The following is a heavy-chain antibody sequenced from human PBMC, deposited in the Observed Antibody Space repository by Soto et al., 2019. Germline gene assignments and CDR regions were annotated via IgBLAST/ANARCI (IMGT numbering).Heavy chain of an antibody. Sequence: QVQLVQSGAEVKKPGSSVKVSCKASGGTFSSYAISWVRQAPGQGLEWMGGIIPIFGTANYAQKFQGRVTSTADESTSTAYMELSSLRSEDTAVYYCASGQDVLVPAAMGNWFDPWGQGTLVTVSS. J-gene: IGHJ5*02. CDR1: GGTFSSYA. CDR2: IIPIFGTA. V-gene: IGHV1-69*12. CDR3: ASGQDVLVPAAMGNWFDP. D-gene: IGHD2-2*01.